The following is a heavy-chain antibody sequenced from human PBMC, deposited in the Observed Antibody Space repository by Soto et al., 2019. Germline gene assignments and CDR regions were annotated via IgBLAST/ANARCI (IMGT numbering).Heavy chain of an antibody. V-gene: IGHV4-30-4*01. J-gene: IGHJ5*02. D-gene: IGHD3-3*01. CDR1: DASISNTDNS. CDR3: VSRFWSVYHWFDP. CDR2: IYHSGST. Sequence: SETLSLPCTVSDASISNTDNSRSWTGQPPVKGLEWIGGIYHSGSTYYNPSLKSRVTMSVDTSKNQFSLKLISVTAAATAVHYCVSRFWSVYHWFDPWGQGTLVTVSS.